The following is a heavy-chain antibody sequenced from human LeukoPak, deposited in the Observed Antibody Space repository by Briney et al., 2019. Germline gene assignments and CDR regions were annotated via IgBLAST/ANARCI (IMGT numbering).Heavy chain of an antibody. CDR3: ASERHIFGVVIY. CDR1: GFTFSSYS. D-gene: IGHD3-3*01. J-gene: IGHJ4*02. Sequence: GGSLRLSCAASGFTFSSYSMNWVRQAPGKGLEWVSSISSSSSYIYYADSVKGRFTISRDNAKNSLYLQMNSLRAEDTAVYYCASERHIFGVVIYWGQGTLVTVS. CDR2: ISSSSSYI. V-gene: IGHV3-21*01.